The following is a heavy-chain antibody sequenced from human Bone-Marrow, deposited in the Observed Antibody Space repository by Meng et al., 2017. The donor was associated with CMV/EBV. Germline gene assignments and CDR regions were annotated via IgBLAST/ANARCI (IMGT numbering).Heavy chain of an antibody. CDR2: ISVYNGNT. D-gene: IGHD2-2*01. V-gene: IGHV1-18*01. Sequence: ASVKVSCKASGYRFSRYGVSWVRQAPGQGLEWMGWISVYNGNTNYAQKFQGRVTMTTDTSTSTAYMELRTLRSDDTAVYFCARVPSLPGDYYYYGLDVWGQGTTVTVSS. CDR3: ARVPSLPGDYYYYGLDV. J-gene: IGHJ6*02. CDR1: GYRFSRYG.